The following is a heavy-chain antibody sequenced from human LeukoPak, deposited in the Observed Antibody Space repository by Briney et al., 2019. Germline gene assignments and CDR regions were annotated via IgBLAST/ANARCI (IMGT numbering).Heavy chain of an antibody. D-gene: IGHD5-18*01. CDR2: INPNSGGT. V-gene: IGHV1-2*02. CDR1: GYTFTGYY. J-gene: IGHJ4*02. Sequence: ASVKVSCKASGYTFTGYYMHWVRQAPGQGLEWMGWINPNSGGTNYAQKFQGRVTMTRDTSISTAYMELCRLRSDDTAVYYCARVRQLWFPTNVNFDYWGQGTLVTVSS. CDR3: ARVRQLWFPTNVNFDY.